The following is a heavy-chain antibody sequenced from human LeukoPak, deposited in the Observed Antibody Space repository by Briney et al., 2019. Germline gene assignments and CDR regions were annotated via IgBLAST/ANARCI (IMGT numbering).Heavy chain of an antibody. J-gene: IGHJ4*02. CDR1: GASISSYY. D-gene: IGHD3-22*01. V-gene: IGHV4-59*01. CDR2: IYYSGST. Sequence: SETLSLTCTVSGASISSYYWSWIRQPPGKGLEWIGYIYYSGSTNYNPALKSRVTISDDTSKNQISLTLSSVTAADAAVYYCVRVRRSYDSSDYDYWGQGTLVTVSS. CDR3: VRVRRSYDSSDYDY.